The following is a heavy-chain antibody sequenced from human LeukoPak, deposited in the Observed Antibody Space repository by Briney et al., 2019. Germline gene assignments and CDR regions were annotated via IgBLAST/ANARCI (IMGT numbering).Heavy chain of an antibody. J-gene: IGHJ4*02. CDR2: ISAYNGNT. CDR1: GYTFTSYG. V-gene: IGHV1-18*01. CDR3: ARWDTAMDAFDY. Sequence: ASVKVSCKASGYTFTSYGISWVRQAPGQGLEWMGWISAYNGNTNYAQKLQGRVTMTTDTSTSTAFMELRSLRSDDTAVYYCARWDTAMDAFDYWGQGTLVTVSS. D-gene: IGHD5-18*01.